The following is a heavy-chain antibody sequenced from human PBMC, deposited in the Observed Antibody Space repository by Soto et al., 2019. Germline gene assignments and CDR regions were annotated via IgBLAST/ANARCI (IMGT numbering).Heavy chain of an antibody. Sequence: ASVKVSCKASGYTFTSYAMHWVRQAPGQRLEWMGWINAGNGNTKYSQKFQGRVTITRDTSAGTAYMELSSLRSEDTAVYYCARPTRFYYDSSGQSAWFDPWGQGTLVTVSS. CDR2: INAGNGNT. CDR3: ARPTRFYYDSSGQSAWFDP. D-gene: IGHD3-22*01. J-gene: IGHJ5*02. V-gene: IGHV1-3*01. CDR1: GYTFTSYA.